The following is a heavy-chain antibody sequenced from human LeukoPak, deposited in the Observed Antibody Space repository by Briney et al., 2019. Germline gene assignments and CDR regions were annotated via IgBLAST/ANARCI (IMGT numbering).Heavy chain of an antibody. CDR2: ISAYNGNT. D-gene: IGHD3-22*01. J-gene: IGHJ4*02. CDR1: GYTFTSYG. Sequence: GASVKVSCKASGYTFTSYGISWVRQAPGQGLEWMGWISAYNGNTNYAQKLQGRVTMTTDTSTSTAYMELRSLRSDDTAVYYCARVQVYYYDSSGYDYWGRGTLVTVSS. CDR3: ARVQVYYYDSSGYDY. V-gene: IGHV1-18*01.